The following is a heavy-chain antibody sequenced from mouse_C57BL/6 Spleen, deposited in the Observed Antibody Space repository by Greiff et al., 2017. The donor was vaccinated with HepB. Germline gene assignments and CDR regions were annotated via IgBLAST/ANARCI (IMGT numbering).Heavy chain of an antibody. CDR1: GFTFTSYW. J-gene: IGHJ2*01. CDR3: AIPITTVVTDYFDY. D-gene: IGHD1-1*01. CDR2: IHPSDSDT. Sequence: QVQLQQPGAELVKPGASVKVSCKASGFTFTSYWMHWVKQRPGQGLEWIGRIHPSDSDTNYNQKFKGKVTLTVDKSSSTAYMQLNSLTSADSAVYCYAIPITTVVTDYFDYWGQGTTLTVSS. V-gene: IGHV1-74*01.